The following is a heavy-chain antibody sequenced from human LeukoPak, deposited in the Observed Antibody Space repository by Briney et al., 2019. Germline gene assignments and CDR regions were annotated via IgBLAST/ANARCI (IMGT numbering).Heavy chain of an antibody. J-gene: IGHJ4*02. CDR2: INPSGGST. CDR1: GYTFTSYY. CDR3: ARDAGAAASFDY. V-gene: IGHV1-46*01. Sequence: ASVKVSCKAFGYTFTSYYMHWVRQAPGQGLEWMGIINPSGGSTSYAQKFQGRVTMTRDTSTSTVYMELSSLRSEDTAVYYCARDAGAAASFDYWGQGTLVTVSS. D-gene: IGHD6-13*01.